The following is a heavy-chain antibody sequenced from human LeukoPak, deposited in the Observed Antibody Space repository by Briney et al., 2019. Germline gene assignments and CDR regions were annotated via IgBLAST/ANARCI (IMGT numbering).Heavy chain of an antibody. CDR2: IYYSGST. CDR1: GGSISSSSYY. CDR3: ARGSKYYDSSGYYFATFDY. D-gene: IGHD3-22*01. V-gene: IGHV4-39*01. J-gene: IGHJ4*02. Sequence: SETLSLTCTVSGGSISSSSYYWGWIRQPPGKGLEWIGSIYYSGSTYYNPSLKSRVTISVDTSKNQFSLKLSSVTAADTAVYYCARGSKYYDSSGYYFATFDYWGQGTLVTVSS.